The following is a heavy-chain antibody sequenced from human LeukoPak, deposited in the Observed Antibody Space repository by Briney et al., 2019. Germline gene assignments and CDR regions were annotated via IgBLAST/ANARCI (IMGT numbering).Heavy chain of an antibody. J-gene: IGHJ4*02. CDR1: GYTFTSYD. V-gene: IGHV1-8*01. D-gene: IGHD6-19*01. CDR3: ARGRHSSGWYVDY. Sequence: GASVKVSCKASGYTFTSYDMNWVRQATGQGLEWLGWMNPNSGNTGYAQKFQGRVTMTRNTSIGTAYMELGSLRSEDTAVYYCARGRHSSGWYVDYWGQGTLVTVSS. CDR2: MNPNSGNT.